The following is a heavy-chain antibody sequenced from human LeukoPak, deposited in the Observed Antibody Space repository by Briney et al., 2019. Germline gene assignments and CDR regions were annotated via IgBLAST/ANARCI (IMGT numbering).Heavy chain of an antibody. Sequence: PRASVKVSCKASGYTFTSYAMNWVRQAPGQGLEWMGWINTNTGNPTYAQGFTGRFVFSLDTSVSTAYLQISSLKAEDTDVYYCARDLGYCSSTSCHVLIPWGQGTLVTVSS. V-gene: IGHV7-4-1*02. CDR2: INTNTGNP. CDR3: ARDLGYCSSTSCHVLIP. D-gene: IGHD2-2*01. CDR1: GYTFTSYA. J-gene: IGHJ5*02.